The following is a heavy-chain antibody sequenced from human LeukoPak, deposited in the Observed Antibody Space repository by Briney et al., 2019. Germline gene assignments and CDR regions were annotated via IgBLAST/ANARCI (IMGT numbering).Heavy chain of an antibody. Sequence: GGSRRLSCAASGFTFSDYAMSWVRQAPGKGLEWVATISASGTTTYYADSVQGRFAISRDNSKNILYLQLSSLRAEDTAVYYCAKAHLQDFDNCWGQGTLVIVSS. D-gene: IGHD2-15*01. J-gene: IGHJ4*02. CDR2: ISASGTTT. CDR1: GFTFSDYA. V-gene: IGHV3-23*01. CDR3: AKAHLQDFDNC.